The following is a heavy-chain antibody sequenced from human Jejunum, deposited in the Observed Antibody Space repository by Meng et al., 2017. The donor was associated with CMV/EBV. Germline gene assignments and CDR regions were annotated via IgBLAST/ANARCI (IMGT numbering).Heavy chain of an antibody. CDR1: AYTFSGYY. D-gene: IGHD3-22*01. V-gene: IGHV1-2*06. Sequence: SAYTFSGYYIHWVRQAPGQGLEWMGRINPNSGVTNYAQRFQGRVTMTWDTSITTAYMELNRLTSDDTALYYCVEFHYETSGSCSSDSWGPGTLVTVSS. CDR2: INPNSGVT. CDR3: VEFHYETSGSCSSDS. J-gene: IGHJ4*02.